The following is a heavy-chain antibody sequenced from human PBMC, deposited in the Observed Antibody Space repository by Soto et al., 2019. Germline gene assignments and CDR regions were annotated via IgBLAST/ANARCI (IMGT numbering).Heavy chain of an antibody. CDR2: ISATGGLK. Sequence: EVQLSESGGRLGQPGGSLRLSCAASGFTFPHYAMTWDRQSPGKGLQWVSGISATGGLKYYADAVQGRFTISRDNSKNTLYLQMGNLRDEDTAIYYCAREVGAPAGWLDTWGQGTQVTVSS. CDR1: GFTFPHYA. D-gene: IGHD1-26*01. V-gene: IGHV3-23*01. CDR3: AREVGAPAGWLDT. J-gene: IGHJ5*02.